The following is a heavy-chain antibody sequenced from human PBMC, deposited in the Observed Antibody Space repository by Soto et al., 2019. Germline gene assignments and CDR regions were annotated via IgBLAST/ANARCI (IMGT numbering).Heavy chain of an antibody. CDR2: ISYDDGNNK. Sequence: QVQLVESGGGVVQPGTFLRLSCEASGFTFSSYAMHWVRQAPGKGLEWVAVISYDDGNNKYYADSVKGRFTISRDNSKNTLFLQMNSLRAEDTAVYYCAVTGFYYDSSGYFRVGDYWGQGALVTVSS. CDR3: AVTGFYYDSSGYFRVGDY. CDR1: GFTFSSYA. D-gene: IGHD3-22*01. J-gene: IGHJ4*02. V-gene: IGHV3-30-3*01.